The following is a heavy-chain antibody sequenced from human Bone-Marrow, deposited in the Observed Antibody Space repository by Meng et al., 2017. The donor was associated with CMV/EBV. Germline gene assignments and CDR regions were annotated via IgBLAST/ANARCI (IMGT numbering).Heavy chain of an antibody. D-gene: IGHD6-25*01. V-gene: IGHV4-31*03. Sequence: LRLSCTVSSASISSGGFYWSWIRQHPGRGLEWIGYIYYSGSTYFNPSLKSRLTISVDTSKNQFSLNLSSVTAADTAVYYCARDSGYYPDYWGQGTLVTVSS. CDR1: SASISSGGFY. CDR3: ARDSGYYPDY. J-gene: IGHJ4*02. CDR2: IYYSGST.